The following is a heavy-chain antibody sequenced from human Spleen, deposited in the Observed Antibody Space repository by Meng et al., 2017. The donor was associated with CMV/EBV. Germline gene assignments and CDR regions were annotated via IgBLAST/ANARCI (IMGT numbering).Heavy chain of an antibody. J-gene: IGHJ4*02. D-gene: IGHD3-3*01. CDR2: INHSGSI. V-gene: IGHV4-34*01. CDR1: GGSFSGYY. Sequence: GSLRLSCAVYGGSFSGYYWSWIRQPPGKGLEWIGEINHSGSINYNPSLKSRVTISVDTSKNQFSLKLSSVTAADTAVYYCARGRSITIFGVVIPGYFDYWGQGTLVTVSS. CDR3: ARGRSITIFGVVIPGYFDY.